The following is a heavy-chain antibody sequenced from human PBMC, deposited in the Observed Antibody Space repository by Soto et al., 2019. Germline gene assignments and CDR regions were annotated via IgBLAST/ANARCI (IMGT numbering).Heavy chain of an antibody. J-gene: IGHJ4*02. CDR3: ARGRRYSSGWYRAPIGY. CDR1: GYTFTSYD. CDR2: MNPNSGNT. V-gene: IGHV1-8*01. Sequence: ASVKVSCKASGYTFTSYDINWVRQATGQGLEWMGWMNPNSGNTGYAQKFQGRVTMTRNTSISTAYMELSSLRSEDTAVYYCARGRRYSSGWYRAPIGYWGQGTLVTVSS. D-gene: IGHD6-19*01.